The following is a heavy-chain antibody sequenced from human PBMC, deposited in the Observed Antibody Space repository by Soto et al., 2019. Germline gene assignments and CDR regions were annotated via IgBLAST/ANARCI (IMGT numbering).Heavy chain of an antibody. V-gene: IGHV1-69*12. Sequence: QVQLVQSGAEVKKPGSSVKVSCKASGGTFSSYAISWVRQAPGQGLEWMGGIIPIFGTANYAQKFQGRVTITADESTSTAYMELSSLRSDDTAVYYCAALGLAYYYDSSGYYQDDYWGQGTLVTVSS. J-gene: IGHJ4*02. CDR3: AALGLAYYYDSSGYYQDDY. D-gene: IGHD3-22*01. CDR2: IIPIFGTA. CDR1: GGTFSSYA.